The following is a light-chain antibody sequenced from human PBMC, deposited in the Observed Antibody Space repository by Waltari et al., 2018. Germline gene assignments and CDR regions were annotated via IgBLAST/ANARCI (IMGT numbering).Light chain of an antibody. CDR1: STAVEGSDP. J-gene: IGLJ3*02. CDR2: EVP. Sequence: QSALTQPPSASGSPGQSLTIPCTGISTAVEGSDPAFWYQQHPGKAPKLLIYEVPKRPSGVPDRFSGSKSDNTASLAVSGLQAEDEADYYCSSYAGGSSLMFGGGTKLTVL. V-gene: IGLV2-8*01. CDR3: SSYAGGSSLM.